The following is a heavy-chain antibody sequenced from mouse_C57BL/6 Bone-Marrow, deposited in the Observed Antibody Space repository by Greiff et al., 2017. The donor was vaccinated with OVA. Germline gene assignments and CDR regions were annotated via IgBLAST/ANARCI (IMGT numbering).Heavy chain of an antibody. D-gene: IGHD1-1*01. Sequence: EVKLVESGGGLVKPGGSLKLSCAASGFTFSDYGMHWVRQAPEKGLEWVAYISSGSSTIYYADTVKGRFTISRDNAKNTLFLQMTSLRSEDTAMYYGARQNYYGSTLWYCDVWGTGTTVTVSS. CDR3: ARQNYYGSTLWYCDV. V-gene: IGHV5-17*01. J-gene: IGHJ1*03. CDR2: ISSGSSTI. CDR1: GFTFSDYG.